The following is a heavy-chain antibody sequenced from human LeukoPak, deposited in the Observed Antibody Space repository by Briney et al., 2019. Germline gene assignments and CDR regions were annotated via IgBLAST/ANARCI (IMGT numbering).Heavy chain of an antibody. Sequence: GGSLRLSCAASGFTFSSYSMNWVRQAPGKGLEWVSSISSSSSYIYYADSVKGRFTISRDNAKNSLYLQMNSLRAEDTAVYYCARDLGSRGDLSGYWGQGTLVTVSS. V-gene: IGHV3-21*01. CDR3: ARDLGSRGDLSGY. D-gene: IGHD2-21*02. CDR2: ISSSSSYI. J-gene: IGHJ4*02. CDR1: GFTFSSYS.